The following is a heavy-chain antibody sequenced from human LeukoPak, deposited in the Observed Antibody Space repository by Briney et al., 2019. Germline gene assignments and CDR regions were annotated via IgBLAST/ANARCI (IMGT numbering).Heavy chain of an antibody. D-gene: IGHD3-16*01. Sequence: QPGGSLRLSCAASGLTISDSWIHWVRQAPGKGLMWVSRLASDESSKIYADSVKGRFTISRDNAKNTLYLQMNSLRVEDTGIYYCARDAGWGRLDSWGQGALVTVSS. J-gene: IGHJ4*02. CDR2: LASDESSK. V-gene: IGHV3-74*01. CDR3: ARDAGWGRLDS. CDR1: GLTISDSW.